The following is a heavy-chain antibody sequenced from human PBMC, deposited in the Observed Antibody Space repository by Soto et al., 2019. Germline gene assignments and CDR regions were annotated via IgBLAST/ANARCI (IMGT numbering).Heavy chain of an antibody. V-gene: IGHV1-24*01. CDR1: GYTLTELS. CDR3: ATGAVLRFLEWLPTRFDY. J-gene: IGHJ4*02. D-gene: IGHD3-3*01. CDR2: FDPEDGET. Sequence: ASVKVSCKVSGYTLTELSMHWVRQAPGKGLEWMGGFDPEDGETIYAQKFQGRVTMTEDTSTDTAYMELSSLRSEDTAVYYCATGAVLRFLEWLPTRFDYWGQGTLVTVSS.